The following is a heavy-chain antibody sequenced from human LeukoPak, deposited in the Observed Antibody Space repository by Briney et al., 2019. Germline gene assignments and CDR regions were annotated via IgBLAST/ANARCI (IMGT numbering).Heavy chain of an antibody. CDR2: IYYTGGT. J-gene: IGHJ5*01. CDR1: GGSIGTYY. V-gene: IGHV4-59*08. Sequence: SETLSLTCTVSGGSIGTYYWSWIRQPPGKGLEWIGYIYYTGGTDYNPSLKSRVTISLDTSKNQFSLKLSSVTAADTAVYYCARPGVHYDSSGYFDSWGQGTLVTVSS. CDR3: ARPGVHYDSSGYFDS. D-gene: IGHD3-22*01.